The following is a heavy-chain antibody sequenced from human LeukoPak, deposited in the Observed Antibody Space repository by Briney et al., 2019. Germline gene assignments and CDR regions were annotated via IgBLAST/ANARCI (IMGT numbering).Heavy chain of an antibody. Sequence: GGSLRLSCAASGFTFSSYAMNWVRQAPGKGLEWVSGIGYTGDSTFYADSVKGRFTVSRDSSKNTPFLHMNSLRAEDTALYYCAKSPTVDAAFDIWGQGTMVTVSS. CDR1: GFTFSSYA. J-gene: IGHJ3*02. CDR2: IGYTGDST. CDR3: AKSPTVDAAFDI. V-gene: IGHV3-23*01. D-gene: IGHD4-23*01.